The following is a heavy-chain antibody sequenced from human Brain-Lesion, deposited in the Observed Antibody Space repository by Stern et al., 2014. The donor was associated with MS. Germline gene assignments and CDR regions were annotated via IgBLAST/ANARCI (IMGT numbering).Heavy chain of an antibody. CDR3: ATLSPGAGGNYYRHFDY. J-gene: IGHJ4*02. V-gene: IGHV1-24*01. CDR1: GYTLTELS. D-gene: IGHD1-26*01. Sequence: QVQLVESGAEVKKPGASVKVSCKVSGYTLTELSMHWVRQAPRKGLEGMGGFDPDDGETIYAQKFQGRVTMTEDTSTDTAYMELSSLRSEDTAVYYCATLSPGAGGNYYRHFDYWGQGTLVTVSS. CDR2: FDPDDGET.